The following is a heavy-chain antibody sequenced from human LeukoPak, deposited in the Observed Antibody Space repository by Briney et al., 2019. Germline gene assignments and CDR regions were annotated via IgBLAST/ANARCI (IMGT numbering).Heavy chain of an antibody. CDR3: AREEDYVADY. CDR2: INPNSGDT. Sequence: ASVKVSCKASGYTFTGYYMHWVRQAPGQGLEWMGRINPNSGDTVYAQKFPGRVTMTGDTSISTTYMELSRLRSDDTAVYYCAREEDYVADYWGQGTLVTVSS. D-gene: IGHD3-10*02. V-gene: IGHV1-2*06. J-gene: IGHJ4*02. CDR1: GYTFTGYY.